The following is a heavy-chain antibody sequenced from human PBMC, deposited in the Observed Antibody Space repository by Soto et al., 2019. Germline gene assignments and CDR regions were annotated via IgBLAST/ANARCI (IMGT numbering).Heavy chain of an antibody. J-gene: IGHJ6*02. Sequence: GSLRLSCAASGFTFSSYWMHWVRQAPGKGLVWVSRINSDGSSTSYADTVKGRFTISRDNAKNTLYLQMNSLRAEDTAVYYCARWPYDHLIYYYYGMDVWGQGTTVTVSS. CDR3: ARWPYDHLIYYYYGMDV. CDR1: GFTFSSYW. V-gene: IGHV3-74*01. CDR2: INSDGSST. D-gene: IGHD3-3*01.